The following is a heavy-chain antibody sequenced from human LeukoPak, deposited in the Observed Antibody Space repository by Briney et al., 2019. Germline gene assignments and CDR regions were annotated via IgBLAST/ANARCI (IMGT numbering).Heavy chain of an antibody. V-gene: IGHV3-21*01. Sequence: GGSLRLSCAASGFTVSRNYMSWVRQAPGKGLEWVSSISSSSSYIYYADSVKGRFTISRDNAKNSLYLQMNSLRAEDTAVYYCARRDYYDSSGYWGQGTMVTVSS. CDR1: GFTVSRNY. CDR2: ISSSSSYI. CDR3: ARRDYYDSSGY. J-gene: IGHJ3*01. D-gene: IGHD3-22*01.